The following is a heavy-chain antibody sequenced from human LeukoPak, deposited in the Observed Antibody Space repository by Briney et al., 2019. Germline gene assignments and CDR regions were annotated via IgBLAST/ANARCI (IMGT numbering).Heavy chain of an antibody. CDR3: ARVHSLYDFWSGYPGYYYYMDV. V-gene: IGHV1-18*01. J-gene: IGHJ6*03. CDR2: ISAYNGNT. CDR1: GYTFTSYG. Sequence: ASVTVSCKASGYTFTSYGFSWVRQAPGQGLEWMGWISAYNGNTNYAQKLQGRVTMTTDTSTSTAYMELRSLRSDDTAVYYCARVHSLYDFWSGYPGYYYYMDVWGKGTTVTVSS. D-gene: IGHD3-3*01.